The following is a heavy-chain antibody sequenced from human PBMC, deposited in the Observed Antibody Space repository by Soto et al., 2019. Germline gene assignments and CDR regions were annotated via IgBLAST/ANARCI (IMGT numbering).Heavy chain of an antibody. J-gene: IGHJ4*02. Sequence: QITLKESGPTLVKPTQTLTLTCTFSGFSLSTTGKSVAWIRQPPGKALEWLSVIYWDDDKRYSPSLYTRLTTAKNTAETQVVVKLPNMDPSHTGTSYCPDRRAHCHYFPYWGQGT. CDR3: PDRRAHCHYFPY. CDR2: IYWDDDK. D-gene: IGHD1-26*01. CDR1: GFSLSTTGKS. V-gene: IGHV2-5*02.